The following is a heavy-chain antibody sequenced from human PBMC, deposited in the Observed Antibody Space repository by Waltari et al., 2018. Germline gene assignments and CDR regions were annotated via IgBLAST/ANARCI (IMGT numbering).Heavy chain of an antibody. Sequence: EVQLVESGGGLVQPGRSLRLSCAASGFTFDDYAMHWVRQAPGKGLEWVSGISWNSGSIGDADSVKGRFTISRDNAKNSLYLQMNRLRAEDTALYYCAKAKSSTSYSSGWPYYFDYWGQGTLVTVSS. J-gene: IGHJ4*02. V-gene: IGHV3-9*01. CDR2: ISWNSGSI. CDR3: AKAKSSTSYSSGWPYYFDY. CDR1: GFTFDDYA. D-gene: IGHD6-19*01.